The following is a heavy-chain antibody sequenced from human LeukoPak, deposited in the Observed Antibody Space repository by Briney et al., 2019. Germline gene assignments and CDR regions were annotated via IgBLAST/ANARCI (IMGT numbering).Heavy chain of an antibody. CDR3: ARWKLSDYGDYVPYYYGMDV. CDR1: GYTFTGYY. V-gene: IGHV1-2*02. Sequence: GASVKVSCKASGYTFTGYYMHWVRQAPGQGLEWMGWINPNSGGTNYAQKFQGRVTMTRDTSISTAYMELSRLRSDDTAVYYCARWKLSDYGDYVPYYYGMDVWGQGTTVTVSS. D-gene: IGHD4-17*01. CDR2: INPNSGGT. J-gene: IGHJ6*02.